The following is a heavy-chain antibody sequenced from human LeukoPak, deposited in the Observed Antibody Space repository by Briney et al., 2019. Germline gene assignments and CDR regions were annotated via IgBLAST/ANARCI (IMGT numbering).Heavy chain of an antibody. V-gene: IGHV4-39*07. CDR1: GGSISSSSYY. Sequence: SETLSLTCTVSGGSISSSSYYWGWIRQPPGKGLEWIGSIYYSGSTYYNPSLKSRVTISVDTSKSQFSLKLSSVTAADTAVYYCARASKLNYYDSSGYHAFDIWGQGTMVTVSS. CDR3: ARASKLNYYDSSGYHAFDI. J-gene: IGHJ3*02. D-gene: IGHD3-22*01. CDR2: IYYSGST.